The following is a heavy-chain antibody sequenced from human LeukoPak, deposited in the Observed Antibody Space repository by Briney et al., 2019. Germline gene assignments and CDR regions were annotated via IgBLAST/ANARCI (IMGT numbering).Heavy chain of an antibody. CDR1: GFTFSSYG. J-gene: IGHJ5*02. Sequence: GGSRRLSCAASGFTFSSYGMSWVRQAPGKGREWVSAISGSGGSTYYADSVKGRFTISRDNSKNTLYLQMNSLRAEDTAVYYCAKAGHYVWGSYRPEWLKSWGQGTLVTVSS. CDR2: ISGSGGST. V-gene: IGHV3-23*01. D-gene: IGHD3-16*02. CDR3: AKAGHYVWGSYRPEWLKS.